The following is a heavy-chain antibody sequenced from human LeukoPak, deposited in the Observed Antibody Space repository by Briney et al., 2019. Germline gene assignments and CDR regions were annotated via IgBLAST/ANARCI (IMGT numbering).Heavy chain of an antibody. Sequence: GGSLRLSCAASGFTFSSYSMNWVRQAPGKGLEWVSSISSSSSYIYYADSVKGRFTISRDNAKNSLYLQMNSLRAEDTAEYYCARGGGVFPDYWGQGTLVTVSS. CDR3: ARGGGVFPDY. CDR1: GFTFSSYS. D-gene: IGHD3-10*01. V-gene: IGHV3-21*01. CDR2: ISSSSSYI. J-gene: IGHJ4*02.